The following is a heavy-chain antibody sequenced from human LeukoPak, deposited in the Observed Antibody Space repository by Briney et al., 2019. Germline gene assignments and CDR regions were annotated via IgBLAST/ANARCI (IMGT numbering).Heavy chain of an antibody. CDR3: ARGKNDYSNRYYFDS. J-gene: IGHJ4*02. V-gene: IGHV4-59*08. D-gene: IGHD4-11*01. CDR2: IYYSGST. Sequence: SETLSLTCTVSGGSISSYYWSWIRQPPGKGLEWIGYIYYSGSTNYNPSLKSRVTISVDTSKNQFSLKLSSVTAADTAVYYCARGKNDYSNRYYFDSWGQGTLVTVSS. CDR1: GGSISSYY.